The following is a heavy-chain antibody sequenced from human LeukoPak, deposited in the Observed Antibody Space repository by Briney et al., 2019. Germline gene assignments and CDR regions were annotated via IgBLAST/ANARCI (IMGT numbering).Heavy chain of an antibody. CDR1: GGSFSGYY. Sequence: PSETLSLTCAVYGGSFSGYYWSWIRQPPGKGLEWIGEINHSGSTNYNPSLKSRVTISVDTSKNQFSLKLSSVTAADTAVYYCAREYSSRWYKWFDPWGQGTLVTVPS. CDR3: AREYSSRWYKWFDP. J-gene: IGHJ5*02. CDR2: INHSGST. D-gene: IGHD6-13*01. V-gene: IGHV4-34*01.